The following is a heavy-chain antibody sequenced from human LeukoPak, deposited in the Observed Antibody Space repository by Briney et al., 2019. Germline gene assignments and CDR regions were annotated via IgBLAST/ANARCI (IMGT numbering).Heavy chain of an antibody. Sequence: GGSLRLFCAASGFTFSSYAMSWVRHAPGKGLEWVSAISGSGGSTYYADSVKGRFTISRDNSKNTLYLQMNSLRAEDTAVYYCAKAGIQLWFDYWGQGTLVTVSS. CDR2: ISGSGGST. D-gene: IGHD5-18*01. CDR1: GFTFSSYA. V-gene: IGHV3-23*01. CDR3: AKAGIQLWFDY. J-gene: IGHJ5*01.